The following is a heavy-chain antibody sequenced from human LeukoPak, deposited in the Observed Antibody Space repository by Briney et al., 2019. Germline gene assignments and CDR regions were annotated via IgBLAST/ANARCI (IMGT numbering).Heavy chain of an antibody. CDR3: AGYSGSFSDY. CDR2: IHHSGST. CDR1: GYSISSDYH. Sequence: PSETLSLTCAVSGYSISSDYHWGWIRQPPGKGLEWIGTIHHSGSTYYNPSLKSRVTISLDTSKHQFSLKLSSVTAADTAVFYCAGYSGSFSDYWGQGTLLTVSS. J-gene: IGHJ4*02. D-gene: IGHD1-26*01. V-gene: IGHV4-38-2*01.